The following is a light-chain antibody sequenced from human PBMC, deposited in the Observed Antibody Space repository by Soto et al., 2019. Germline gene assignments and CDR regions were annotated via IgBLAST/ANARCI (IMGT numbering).Light chain of an antibody. V-gene: IGKV2-28*01. CDR2: AGS. CDR3: MPPVQTPRT. J-gene: IGKJ2*01. CDR1: QSLLHSNGYNY. Sequence: DIVMTQSPLSLSVTPGEPASISCRSSQSLLHSNGYNYLDWYLQKPGQSPQLLIYAGSNRASGVPVRFSGSGSATDFTLKISRPEAEDLGTYYRMPPVQTPRTLGPGTKLEIK.